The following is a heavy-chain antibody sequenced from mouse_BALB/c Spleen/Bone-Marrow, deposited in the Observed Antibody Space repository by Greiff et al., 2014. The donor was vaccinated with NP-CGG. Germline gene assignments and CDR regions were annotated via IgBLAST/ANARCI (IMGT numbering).Heavy chain of an antibody. Sequence: EVKLVESGGGLVQPGGSRKLSCAASGFTFSSFGIHWVRQAPEKGLEWVAYISSDSSTIYYADTVKGRFTISRDNPKNTLFLQMTSLRSEDTAMYYCARSNDVGYYAMDYWGQGTSVTVSS. CDR2: ISSDSSTI. CDR1: GFTFSSFG. J-gene: IGHJ4*01. CDR3: ARSNDVGYYAMDY. D-gene: IGHD2-12*01. V-gene: IGHV5-17*02.